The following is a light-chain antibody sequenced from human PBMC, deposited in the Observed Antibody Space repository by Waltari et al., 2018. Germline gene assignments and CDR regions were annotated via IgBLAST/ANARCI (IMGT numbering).Light chain of an antibody. CDR1: QSVSSN. CDR3: QQYNNWPPIT. V-gene: IGKV3-15*01. J-gene: IGKJ5*01. Sequence: EIVMTQSPATLSVSPGERATLSCRASQSVSSNLAWYQHKPGQAPRLRISGASSRATGIPARFSGSGSGTDFTLTISSLQSEDFAVYYCQQYNNWPPITFRQWTRLEIK. CDR2: GAS.